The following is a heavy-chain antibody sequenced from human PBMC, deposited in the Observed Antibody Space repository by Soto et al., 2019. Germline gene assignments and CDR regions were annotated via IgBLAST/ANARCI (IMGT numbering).Heavy chain of an antibody. CDR3: ARPHNWNYGPVMGMDV. CDR2: ISSSSSYI. D-gene: IGHD1-7*01. J-gene: IGHJ6*02. CDR1: GFTFGSYS. Sequence: GGSLRLSRAASGFTFGSYSMNWVRQAPGKGLEWVSSISSSSSYIYYADSVKGRFTISRDNAKNSLYLQMNSLRAEDTAVYYCARPHNWNYGPVMGMDVWGQGTTVTVSS. V-gene: IGHV3-21*01.